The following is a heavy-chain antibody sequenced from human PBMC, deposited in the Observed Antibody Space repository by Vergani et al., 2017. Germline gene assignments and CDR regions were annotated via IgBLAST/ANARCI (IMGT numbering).Heavy chain of an antibody. V-gene: IGHV1-69*11. D-gene: IGHD2-15*01. CDR3: ARATCSGGSCYRGFEY. J-gene: IGHJ4*02. Sequence: QVQLVQSGAEVKKPGSSVKVSCKASGGTFSSYALNWGRQAPGQGLEWMGSIIPSLATTIYAQKFQGRVTITADESTSTAYMELSSLKSEDTAVVYCARATCSGGSCYRGFEYWGQGSLITVSS. CDR1: GGTFSSYA. CDR2: IIPSLATT.